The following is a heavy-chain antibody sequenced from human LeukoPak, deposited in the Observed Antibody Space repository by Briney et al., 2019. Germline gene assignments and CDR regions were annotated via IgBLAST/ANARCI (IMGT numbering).Heavy chain of an antibody. CDR1: GGSISSDY. CDR3: ARGEVALNWFDP. J-gene: IGHJ5*02. Sequence: SETLSLTCTVSGGSISSDYWTWIRQPPGKGLEWIAYIYYSGSTNYNPSLKSRVTISVDKSKNPFSLKLRSVTAADTAVYYCARGEVALNWFDPWGQGTLVTVSS. CDR2: IYYSGST. D-gene: IGHD2-15*01. V-gene: IGHV4-59*01.